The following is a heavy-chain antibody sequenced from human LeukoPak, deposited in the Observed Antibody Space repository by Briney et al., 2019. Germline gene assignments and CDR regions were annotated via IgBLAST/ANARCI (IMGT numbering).Heavy chain of an antibody. V-gene: IGHV4-30-4*01. CDR3: ARLASSGWSHCDY. J-gene: IGHJ4*02. Sequence: PSETLSLTCTVSGGSLSSSDHYWSWIRQPPGKGLEWIAYIYYSGTAYYNPSLKSRVTISVDTSKNQFSLKLNSVTAADTAVYYCARLASSGWSHCDYWGQGTLVTVSS. CDR2: IYYSGTA. CDR1: GGSLSSSDHY. D-gene: IGHD6-19*01.